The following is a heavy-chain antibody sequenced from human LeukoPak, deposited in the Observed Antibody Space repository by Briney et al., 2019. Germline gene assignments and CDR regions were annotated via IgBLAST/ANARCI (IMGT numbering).Heavy chain of an antibody. J-gene: IGHJ4*02. CDR1: GFAFDDYA. V-gene: IGHV3-9*03. D-gene: IGHD3-10*01. Sequence: GRSLRLSCAASGFAFDDYAMHWVRQAPGKGLEWVSGISLNSGSIGYADSVKGRFTISRDNAKNSLYLQMNSLRAEDMALYYCARESTGFDYWGQGTLVTVSS. CDR2: ISLNSGSI. CDR3: ARESTGFDY.